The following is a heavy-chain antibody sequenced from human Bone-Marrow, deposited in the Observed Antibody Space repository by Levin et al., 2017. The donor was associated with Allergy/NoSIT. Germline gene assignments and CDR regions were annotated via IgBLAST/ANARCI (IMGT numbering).Heavy chain of an antibody. CDR3: ARGEAAAGTSRGNWFDP. D-gene: IGHD6-13*01. CDR1: GYTFTGYY. CDR2: INPNSGGT. J-gene: IGHJ5*02. Sequence: GASVKVSCKASGYTFTGYYMHWVRQAPGQGLEWMGWINPNSGGTNYAQKFQGWVTMTRDTSISTAYMELSRLRSDDTAVYYCARGEAAAGTSRGNWFDPWGQGTLVTVSS. V-gene: IGHV1-2*04.